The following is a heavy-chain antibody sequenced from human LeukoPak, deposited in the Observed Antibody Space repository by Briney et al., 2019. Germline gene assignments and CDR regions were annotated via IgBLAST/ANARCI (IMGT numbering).Heavy chain of an antibody. Sequence: PGGSLRLSCAASGFTFSSYAMSWVRQAPGKGLEWVSAISGSGGSTYYADSVKGRFTISRDNSKNTLYLQMNSLRAEDTAVYYCARDPVKASYCSSTSCYDLDYWGQGTLVTVSS. V-gene: IGHV3-23*01. D-gene: IGHD2-2*01. CDR3: ARDPVKASYCSSTSCYDLDY. CDR2: ISGSGGST. CDR1: GFTFSSYA. J-gene: IGHJ4*02.